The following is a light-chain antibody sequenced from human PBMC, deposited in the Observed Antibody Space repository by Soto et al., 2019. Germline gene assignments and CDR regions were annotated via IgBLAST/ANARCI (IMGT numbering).Light chain of an antibody. J-gene: IGLJ1*01. CDR2: TTN. CDR3: AAWDDSPNGHV. CDR1: SSNIGTSS. V-gene: IGLV1-44*01. Sequence: QCVLTEPHSASGTPGQRVTISCSGSSSNIGTSSVHWFQQLPGTAPKLLISTTNQRPSGVPERFSGSKSGTSASLAISGLQSEDEADYYCAAWDDSPNGHVFGTGTKVTVL.